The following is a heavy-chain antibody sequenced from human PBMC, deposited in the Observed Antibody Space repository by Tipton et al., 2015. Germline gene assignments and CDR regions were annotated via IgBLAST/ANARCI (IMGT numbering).Heavy chain of an antibody. V-gene: IGHV3-9*01. J-gene: IGHJ4*02. CDR1: GFAFDDYA. D-gene: IGHD4-23*01. Sequence: SLRLSCAASGFAFDDYAMHWVRQVPGKGLEWVSGITWNSGNIGYADSVKGRFTISRDNAKNSLYLQMNSLRAEDTAVYYCARTQLQGDYDYWGQGTLVTVSS. CDR2: ITWNSGNI. CDR3: ARTQLQGDYDY.